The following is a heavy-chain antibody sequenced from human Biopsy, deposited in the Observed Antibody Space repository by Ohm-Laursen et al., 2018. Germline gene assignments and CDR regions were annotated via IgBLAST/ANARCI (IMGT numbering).Heavy chain of an antibody. CDR2: IDPKSGGT. CDR3: ARELGDFWGGRQFDF. CDR1: AYSFGDHR. V-gene: IGHV1-2*02. J-gene: IGHJ5*01. D-gene: IGHD3-3*01. Sequence: GASVKVSCKASAYSFGDHRIHWVRQAPGQGLEWMGWIDPKSGGTNYAQKFQGRVTMTRDTSISTTYMELRRLTSDDPAVFYCARELGDFWGGRQFDFWGQGTLVTVSS.